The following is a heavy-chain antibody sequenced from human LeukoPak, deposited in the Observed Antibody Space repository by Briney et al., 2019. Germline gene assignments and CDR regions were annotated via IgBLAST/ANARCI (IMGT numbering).Heavy chain of an antibody. V-gene: IGHV3-74*01. J-gene: IGHJ4*02. CDR1: GFTFSSYW. CDR3: AREGNCGGDCYFFDY. D-gene: IGHD2-21*02. CDR2: INSDGSST. Sequence: GGSLRLSCAVSGFTFSSYWMHWVRQAPGKWLVWVSRINSDGSSTSYADSVKGRFTISRDNAKNTLYLQMNSLRAEDTAVYYCAREGNCGGDCYFFDYWGQGTLVTVSS.